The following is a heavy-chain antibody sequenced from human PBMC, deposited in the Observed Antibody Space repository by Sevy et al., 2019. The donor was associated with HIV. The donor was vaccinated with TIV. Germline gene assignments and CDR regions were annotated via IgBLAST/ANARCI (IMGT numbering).Heavy chain of an antibody. V-gene: IGHV3-7*01. CDR3: ARGAGWAIDY. CDR2: IKEDGSET. Sequence: GESLKISCSASGFSLSDHWMNWVRQAPGMGLEWVAIIKEDGSETFYVDSVNGRFSISRDNAKNSVYLQMNSLRVEDTAVYYCARGAGWAIDYWGQGTLATVSS. D-gene: IGHD6-19*01. J-gene: IGHJ4*02. CDR1: GFSLSDHW.